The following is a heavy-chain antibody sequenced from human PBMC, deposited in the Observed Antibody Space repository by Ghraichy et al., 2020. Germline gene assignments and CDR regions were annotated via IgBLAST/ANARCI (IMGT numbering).Heavy chain of an antibody. V-gene: IGHV4-4*02. CDR2: IYHSGST. J-gene: IGHJ4*02. CDR3: ASLMYYYDSSGPDY. Sequence: SETLSLTCAVSGGPISSSNWWSWVRQPPGKGLEWIGEIYHSGSTNYNPSLKSRVTISVDKSKNQFSLKLSSVTAADTAVYYCASLMYYYDSSGPDYWGQGTLVTVSS. D-gene: IGHD3-22*01. CDR1: GGPISSSNW.